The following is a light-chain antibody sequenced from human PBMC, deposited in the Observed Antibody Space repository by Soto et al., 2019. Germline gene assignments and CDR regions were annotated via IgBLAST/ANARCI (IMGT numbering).Light chain of an antibody. Sequence: QSVLTQPASVSGSPGQSITISCTGTSSDIGSYKLVSWYQQHPGKAPKLMIYEGSKRPSGVSNRVSGSKSGNTASLTIAGLQADDEADYYCCSYAGHGTGVFGGGTKVTVL. V-gene: IGLV2-23*01. CDR2: EGS. CDR3: CSYAGHGTGV. CDR1: SSDIGSYKL. J-gene: IGLJ2*01.